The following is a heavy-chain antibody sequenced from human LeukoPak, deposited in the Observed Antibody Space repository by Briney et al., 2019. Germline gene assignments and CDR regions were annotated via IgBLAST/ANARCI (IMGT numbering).Heavy chain of an antibody. D-gene: IGHD4-23*01. CDR2: IDRDGSRI. CDR1: GFTFSSYW. J-gene: IGHJ4*02. CDR3: VRGNDYGGPHY. V-gene: IGHV3-74*01. Sequence: GGSLRLSCAVSGFTFSSYWMHWVRQAPGKGLVWVSRIDRDGSRISYADSVKGRFTISRDNGKNTLFLQMNSLRAEDAAVYYCVRGNDYGGPHYWGQGTLVTVSS.